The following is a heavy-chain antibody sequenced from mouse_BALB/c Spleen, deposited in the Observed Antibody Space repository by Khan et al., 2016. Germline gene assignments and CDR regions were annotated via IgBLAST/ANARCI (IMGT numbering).Heavy chain of an antibody. Sequence: VQLQQSGAELVMSGASVRLSCTASGFNIKDYYIHWVKQRPEQGLEWIGWIDPENGATEYAPKFQGKATMTADTSSNTAYLQLSRLTSEDTAVYYGNAIYYDNYLYFDYWGQGTTLTVSS. V-gene: IGHV14-4*02. J-gene: IGHJ2*01. CDR1: GFNIKDYY. D-gene: IGHD2-1*01. CDR3: NAIYYDNYLYFDY. CDR2: IDPENGAT.